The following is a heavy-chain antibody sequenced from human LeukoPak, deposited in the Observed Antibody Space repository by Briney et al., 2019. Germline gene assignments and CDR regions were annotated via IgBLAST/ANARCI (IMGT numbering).Heavy chain of an antibody. CDR3: LGNQDWAFYY. CDR1: GFTFSFYT. V-gene: IGHV3-48*01. CDR2: INTKSKAI. Sequence: GGSLRLSCAASGFTFSFYTMNWIRQAPGKGLGWISFINTKSKAIYYADSVKGRLTISRDNARTSLHLQMNSLRAEDTALSFFLGNQDWAFYYWGQGTLVTVSS. J-gene: IGHJ4*02. D-gene: IGHD3-16*01.